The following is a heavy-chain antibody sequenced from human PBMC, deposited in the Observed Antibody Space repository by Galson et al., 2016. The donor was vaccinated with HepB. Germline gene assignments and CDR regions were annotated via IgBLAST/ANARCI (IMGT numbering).Heavy chain of an antibody. V-gene: IGHV4-39*01. CDR2: IYHTGNT. J-gene: IGHJ3*01. D-gene: IGHD6-6*01. CDR1: GGSIRGSPYY. Sequence: TLSLTCNVSGGSIRGSPYYWGWIRQTPGRGREWLGSIYHTGNTYYNPSPHTRVTIFVDTSKNQFSLKLNPVTAADTAVYYCSRPPPSIAAPSDAFDLWGRGTMVTVSS. CDR3: SRPPPSIAAPSDAFDL.